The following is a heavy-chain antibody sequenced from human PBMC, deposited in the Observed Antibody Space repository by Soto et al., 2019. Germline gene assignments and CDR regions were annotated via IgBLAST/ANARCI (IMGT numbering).Heavy chain of an antibody. Sequence: ESGGGVVQPGRSLRLSCAASGFTFSSYGMHWVRQAPGKGLEWVAVISYDGSNKYYADSVKGRFTISRDNSKNTLYLQMNSLRAEDTAVYYCAKEEVQTLDYWGQGTLVTVSS. V-gene: IGHV3-30*18. CDR1: GFTFSSYG. CDR2: ISYDGSNK. CDR3: AKEEVQTLDY. J-gene: IGHJ4*02.